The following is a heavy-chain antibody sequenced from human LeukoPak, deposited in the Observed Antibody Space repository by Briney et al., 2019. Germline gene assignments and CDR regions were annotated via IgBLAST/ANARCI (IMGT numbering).Heavy chain of an antibody. CDR2: INTNSGNP. CDR3: ARDPNHYYDSSGYYGDY. Sequence: ASVRVSSKTSGYTFTNYAMNCVRQTPGQGREWGGWINTNSGNPTYAQGFTGRFVFSLATSVSTAYLQISSLKAEDTAVYYCARDPNHYYDSSGYYGDYWGQGNLVTVSP. V-gene: IGHV7-4-1*02. J-gene: IGHJ4*02. CDR1: GYTFTNYA. D-gene: IGHD3-22*01.